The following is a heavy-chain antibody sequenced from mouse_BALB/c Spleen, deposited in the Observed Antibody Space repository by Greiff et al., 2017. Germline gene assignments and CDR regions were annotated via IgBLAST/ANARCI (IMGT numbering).Heavy chain of an antibody. Sequence: VQLQQSGAELVRPGVSVKISCKGSGYTFTDYAMHWVKQSHAKSLEWIGVISTYYGDASYNQKFKGKATMTVDKSSSTAYMELARLTSEDSAIYYCAREDGYDDAMDYWGQGTSVTVSS. D-gene: IGHD2-2*01. CDR3: AREDGYDDAMDY. V-gene: IGHV1S137*01. CDR2: ISTYYGDA. CDR1: GYTFTDYA. J-gene: IGHJ4*01.